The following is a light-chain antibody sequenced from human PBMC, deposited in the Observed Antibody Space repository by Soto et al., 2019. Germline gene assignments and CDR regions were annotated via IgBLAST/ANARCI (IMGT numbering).Light chain of an antibody. J-gene: IGLJ1*01. CDR3: AAWDDSLSRDV. Sequence: QSVLTQPPSASVTPGQRVTISCSGSSSNIGSNYVYWYQQLPATAPKLLIYRNNQRPSGVPDRFSGSKSGTSASLAISGLQSEDEADYYCAAWDDSLSRDVFGTGTKLTVL. V-gene: IGLV1-47*01. CDR1: SSNIGSNY. CDR2: RNN.